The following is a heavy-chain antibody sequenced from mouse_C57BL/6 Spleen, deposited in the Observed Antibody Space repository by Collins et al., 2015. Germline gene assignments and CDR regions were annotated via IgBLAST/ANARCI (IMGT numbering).Heavy chain of an antibody. Sequence: QVQLQQPGAELVMPGASVKLSCKASGYTFTSYWMHRVKQRPGQGLEWIGEIDPSDSYTNYNQKFKGKSTLTVDKSSSTAYMQLSSLTSEDSAVYYCARLGTTVVPDYWGQGTTLTVSS. CDR3: ARLGTTVVPDY. CDR1: GYTFTSYW. D-gene: IGHD1-1*01. J-gene: IGHJ2*01. CDR2: IDPSDSYT. V-gene: IGHV1-69*01.